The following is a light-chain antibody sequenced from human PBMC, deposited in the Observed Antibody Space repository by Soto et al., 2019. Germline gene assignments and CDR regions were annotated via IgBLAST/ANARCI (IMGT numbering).Light chain of an antibody. CDR3: MQVSHFPHT. CDR2: KTS. Sequence: EIVMTQTPLSAPVALGQTDSITCRFSQSLRNSDGKTYLSWLQQRPGQPPRRLIYKTSILFSGVPDRFSGSGACAEFTLKINRLEAEDVEVYYCMQVSHFPHTCGPGTNVDIK. V-gene: IGKV2-24*01. J-gene: IGKJ3*01. CDR1: QSLRNSDGKTY.